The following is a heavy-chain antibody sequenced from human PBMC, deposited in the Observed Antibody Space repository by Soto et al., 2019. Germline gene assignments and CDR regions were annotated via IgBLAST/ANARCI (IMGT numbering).Heavy chain of an antibody. CDR1: GGSISSGGYY. Sequence: QVQLQESGPGLVKPSQTLSLTCTVSGGSISSGGYYWSWIRQHPGVGLEWIGYIYYSGGSYYYNPSLKSRLTISGDTAKNQFSLKLSSVTAADTAVYYCARGGVGATTRGDFDFWGQGTLVTVSS. V-gene: IGHV4-31*03. CDR3: ARGGVGATTRGDFDF. J-gene: IGHJ4*02. D-gene: IGHD1-26*01. CDR2: IYYSGGSY.